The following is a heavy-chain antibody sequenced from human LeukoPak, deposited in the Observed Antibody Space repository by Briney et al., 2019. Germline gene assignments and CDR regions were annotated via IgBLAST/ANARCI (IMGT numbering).Heavy chain of an antibody. Sequence: GGSLRLSCAASGFSFSTYRMHWVRQVPGKGPEWVSHITPDGSSTNYADSVKGRFTISRDNAKNTLYLQMNSLRAEDTAVYYCSSQISRGGNWGQGTLVTVSS. J-gene: IGHJ4*02. CDR1: GFSFSTYR. V-gene: IGHV3-74*01. CDR2: ITPDGSST. CDR3: SSQISRGGN. D-gene: IGHD3-16*01.